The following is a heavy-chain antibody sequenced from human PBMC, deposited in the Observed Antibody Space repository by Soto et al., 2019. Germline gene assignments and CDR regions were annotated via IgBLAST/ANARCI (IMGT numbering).Heavy chain of an antibody. V-gene: IGHV3-11*01. CDR1: GFTFSDYF. Sequence: QVQLVESGGGLVKPGGSLRLSCAASGFTFSDYFMSWMRQAPGKGLEWISYISSSGDTKYYADSVKGRFTVSRDNTRKIMYLQMNNVRAEDTAVYHCAIAFDIWGQGTVVIVSS. CDR3: AIAFDI. J-gene: IGHJ3*02. CDR2: ISSSGDTK.